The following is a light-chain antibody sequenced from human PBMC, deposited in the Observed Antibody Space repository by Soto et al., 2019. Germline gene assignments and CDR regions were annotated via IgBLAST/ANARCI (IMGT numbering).Light chain of an antibody. J-gene: IGKJ4*01. CDR1: QSISSY. CDR2: AAS. CDR3: QQSYRTPLS. V-gene: IGKV1-39*01. Sequence: DIQMTQSPSSLSASVGDRVTITCRASQSISSYLNWYQQKPGKAPKLLIYAASSLQSGAPSRFSGGGSGTDSPLTISSLQPEDFATYYCQQSYRTPLSSGGGTKVEIK.